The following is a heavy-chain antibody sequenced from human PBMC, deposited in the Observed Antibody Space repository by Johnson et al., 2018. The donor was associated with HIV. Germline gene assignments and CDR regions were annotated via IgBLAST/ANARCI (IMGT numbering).Heavy chain of an antibody. CDR2: IKQDGSEK. CDR3: AKDRYYDSSGPDAFDI. Sequence: MLLVESGGGLVQPGGSLRLSCVVSGFTFNSYWMSWVRQAPGKGLEWVANIKQDGSEKYYVDSVKGRFTISRDNSKNTLYLQMNSLRAEDTAVYYCAKDRYYDSSGPDAFDIWGQGTMVTVSS. D-gene: IGHD3-22*01. CDR1: GFTFNSYW. V-gene: IGHV3-7*01. J-gene: IGHJ3*02.